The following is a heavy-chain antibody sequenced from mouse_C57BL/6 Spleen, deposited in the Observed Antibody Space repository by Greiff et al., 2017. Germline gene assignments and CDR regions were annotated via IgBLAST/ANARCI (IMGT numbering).Heavy chain of an antibody. CDR1: GYAFSSSW. J-gene: IGHJ2*01. Sequence: QVQLQHSGPELVKPGASVKISCKASGYAFSSSWMNWVKQRPGKGLEWIGRIYPGDGDTNYNGKFKGKATLTADKSSSTAYMQLSSLTSEDSAVYFCARSSYFDYWGQGTTLTVSS. CDR3: ARSSYFDY. CDR2: IYPGDGDT. V-gene: IGHV1-82*01.